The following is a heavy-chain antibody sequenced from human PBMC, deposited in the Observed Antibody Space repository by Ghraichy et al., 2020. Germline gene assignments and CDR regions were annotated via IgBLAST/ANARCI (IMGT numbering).Heavy chain of an antibody. CDR1: GGSIRNYY. D-gene: IGHD6-19*01. V-gene: IGHV4-4*07. CDR2: MHTSGST. J-gene: IGHJ4*02. CDR3: ARDLGSGWYDY. Sequence: SETLSLTCTVSGGSIRNYYWSWIRQPAGKGLEWIGRMHTSGSTNYSPSLKSRITMSVDTSKNQISLKLTSVTAADTAVYYCARDLGSGWYDYWGQGTLVTVSS.